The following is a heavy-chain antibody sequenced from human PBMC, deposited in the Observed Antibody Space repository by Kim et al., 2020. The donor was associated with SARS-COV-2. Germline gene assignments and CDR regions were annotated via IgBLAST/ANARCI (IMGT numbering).Heavy chain of an antibody. CDR3: AREGQLEEFDY. V-gene: IGHV3-21*01. J-gene: IGHJ4*02. CDR1: GFTFSTYS. CDR2: LSSRGNNK. Sequence: GGSLRLSCAASGFTFSTYSMNWVRQAPGKGLEWVSSLSSRGNNKYYADSVKGRFTISRDNAKNSLYLQMNSLRVEDTAVYYCAREGQLEEFDYWGQGTLV. D-gene: IGHD6-6*01.